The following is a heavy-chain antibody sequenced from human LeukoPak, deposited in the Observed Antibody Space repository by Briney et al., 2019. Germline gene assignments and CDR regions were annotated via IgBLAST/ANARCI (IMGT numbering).Heavy chain of an antibody. Sequence: PSETLSLTCGVSGGSISSNSWWTWVRQPPGRGLEWIGEIHGSGSTNFKPSLKSRVIISVDNSKNQFSLKLSSVTAADTAVYYCARMGPKDYGDYGGWFGPWGQGALVTVSS. D-gene: IGHD4-17*01. J-gene: IGHJ5*02. CDR1: GGSISSNSW. V-gene: IGHV4-4*02. CDR3: ARMGPKDYGDYGGWFGP. CDR2: IHGSGST.